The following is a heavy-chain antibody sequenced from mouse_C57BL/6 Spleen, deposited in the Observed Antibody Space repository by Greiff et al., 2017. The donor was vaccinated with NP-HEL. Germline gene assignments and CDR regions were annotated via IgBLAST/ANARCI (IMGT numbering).Heavy chain of an antibody. CDR1: GYTFTSYW. J-gene: IGHJ4*01. V-gene: IGHV1-55*01. CDR2: IYPGSGST. CDR3: ARGGLPYYAMDY. D-gene: IGHD2-10*01. Sequence: VQLQQPGAELVKPGASVKMSCKASGYTFTSYWITWVKQRPGQGLEWIGDIYPGSGSTNSNEKFKSKATLTVDTSSSTAYMQLSSLTSEDSAVYYCARGGLPYYAMDYWGQGTSVTVSS.